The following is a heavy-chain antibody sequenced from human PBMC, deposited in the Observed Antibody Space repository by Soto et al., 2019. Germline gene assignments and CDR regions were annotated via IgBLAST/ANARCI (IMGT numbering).Heavy chain of an antibody. V-gene: IGHV2-5*02. J-gene: IGHJ4*02. Sequence: QITLKESGPTLVNPTQTLTLTCSLSGFSSRTSGVGVGWIRQPPGKALEWLAFVYWDDDNRYSPSLKNRLTDTKDTPSNQVVLTMTNMDPVDTGTYYCAHIQSGPDWNGGIFDYWGQGILVTVSS. CDR2: VYWDDDN. CDR1: GFSSRTSGVG. CDR3: AHIQSGPDWNGGIFDY. D-gene: IGHD1-1*01.